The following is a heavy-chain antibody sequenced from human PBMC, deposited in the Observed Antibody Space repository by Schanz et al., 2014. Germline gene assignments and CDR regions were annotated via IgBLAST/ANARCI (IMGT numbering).Heavy chain of an antibody. CDR2: IWYDGTNE. CDR3: AKGKFGESYPLNHYYGMDV. CDR1: GFTFNNYG. D-gene: IGHD3-10*01. J-gene: IGHJ6*02. Sequence: QAQLVESGGGVVQPGRSLRLSCAASGFTFNNYGMHWVRQAPGKGLEWVALIWYDGTNEYYADSVKGRFTISRDNSKNTLYLQMNSLRAEDTAVYYCAKGKFGESYPLNHYYGMDVWGQGTTVTVSS. V-gene: IGHV3-33*06.